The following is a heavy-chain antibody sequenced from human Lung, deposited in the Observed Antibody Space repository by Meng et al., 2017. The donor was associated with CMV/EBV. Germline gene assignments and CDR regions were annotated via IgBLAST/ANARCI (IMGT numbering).Heavy chain of an antibody. CDR3: ARDWECLDRSDVFDI. CDR1: GYSFSSYG. D-gene: IGHD3-9*01. V-gene: IGHV1-18*04. CDR2: ISAYNGNT. J-gene: IGHJ3*02. Sequence: ASVKVSCKASGYSFSSYGVNWVRQAPGQGLEWLGWISAYNGNTNYAPEFRGRATMTTDTSTNTVYMELRSLTSDDTAVYYCARDWECLDRSDVFDIWGQGTMVTVSS.